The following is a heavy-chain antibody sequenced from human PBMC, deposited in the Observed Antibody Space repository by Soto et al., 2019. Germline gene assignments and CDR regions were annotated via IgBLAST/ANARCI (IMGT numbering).Heavy chain of an antibody. CDR1: GYTLTELS. V-gene: IGHV1-24*01. CDR2: FDPEDGET. CDR3: ATVLRAAYSGPPNFDY. J-gene: IGHJ4*02. D-gene: IGHD1-26*01. Sequence: ASVKVSCKVSGYTLTELSMHWVRQAPGKGLEWMGGFDPEDGETIYAQKFQGRVTMTEDTSTDTAYMELSSLRSEDTAVYYCATVLRAAYSGPPNFDYWGQGTLVTVSS.